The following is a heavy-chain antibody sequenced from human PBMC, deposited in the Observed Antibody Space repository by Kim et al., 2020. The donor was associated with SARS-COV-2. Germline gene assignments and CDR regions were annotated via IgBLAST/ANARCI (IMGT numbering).Heavy chain of an antibody. CDR3: ARGRGVGDSSGYYYDFYY. CDR2: INHSGST. V-gene: IGHV4-34*01. D-gene: IGHD3-22*01. CDR1: GGSFSGYY. J-gene: IGHJ6*03. Sequence: SETLSLTCAVYGGSFSGYYWSWIRQPPGKGLEWIGEINHSGSTNYNPSLKSRVTISVDTSKNQFSLKLSSVTAADTAVYYCARGRGVGDSSGYYYDFYY.